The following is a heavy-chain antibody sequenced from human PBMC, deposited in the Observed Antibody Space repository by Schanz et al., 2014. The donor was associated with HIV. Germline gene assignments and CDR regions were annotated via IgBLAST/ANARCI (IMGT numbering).Heavy chain of an antibody. V-gene: IGHV1-69*06. J-gene: IGHJ4*02. CDR1: GGTFINYA. Sequence: QVQLVQSGAEVKKPGSSVKVSCRASGGTFINYAFSWVRQAPGQGLEWMGGIIPLFGTSNYAQKFQGRVTMTADKSTSAAYMELSSLRSEDTAVYYCVRGVIYYDSGSYYNYFDYWGQGTLVTVSS. CDR3: VRGVIYYDSGSYYNYFDY. D-gene: IGHD3-10*01. CDR2: IIPLFGTS.